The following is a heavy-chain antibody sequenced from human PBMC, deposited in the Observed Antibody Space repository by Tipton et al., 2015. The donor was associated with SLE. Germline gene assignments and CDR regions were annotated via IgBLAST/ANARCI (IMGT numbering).Heavy chain of an antibody. CDR3: VRSHCTGGACYGRPYFDY. Sequence: SLRLSCTASGFTFSDYAMSWVRQAPGKGLEWVSVFYLSGNTYYSDSVKGRFTISRDNAKSSLYLQLNSLRAEDTAIYYCVRSHCTGGACYGRPYFDYWGQGTLVTVSS. CDR1: GFTFSDYA. CDR2: FYLSGNT. D-gene: IGHD2-8*02. V-gene: IGHV3-69-1*02. J-gene: IGHJ4*02.